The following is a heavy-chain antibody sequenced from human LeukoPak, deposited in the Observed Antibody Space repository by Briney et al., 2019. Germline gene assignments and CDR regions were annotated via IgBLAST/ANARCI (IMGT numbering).Heavy chain of an antibody. J-gene: IGHJ3*02. D-gene: IGHD6-13*01. CDR3: ARTGIASDAFDI. CDR2: FDPEDGET. Sequence: GASVKVSCKVSGYTLTELSMHWVRQAPGKGLEWMGGFDPEDGETIYAQKFQGRVTMTRDTSISTAYMELSRLRSDDTAVYYCARTGIASDAFDIWGQGTMVTVSS. V-gene: IGHV1-24*01. CDR1: GYTLTELS.